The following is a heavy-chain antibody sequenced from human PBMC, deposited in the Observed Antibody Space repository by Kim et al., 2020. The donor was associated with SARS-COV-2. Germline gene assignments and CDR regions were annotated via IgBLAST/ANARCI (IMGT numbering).Heavy chain of an antibody. CDR3: AKSNSGYYAYLDS. Sequence: YSDSVNGRFTISRYKSKNTLYLQMNRLSAEDTAEYYCAKSNSGYYAYLDSWGQGILVTVSS. V-gene: IGHV3-23*01. D-gene: IGHD3-22*01. J-gene: IGHJ4*02.